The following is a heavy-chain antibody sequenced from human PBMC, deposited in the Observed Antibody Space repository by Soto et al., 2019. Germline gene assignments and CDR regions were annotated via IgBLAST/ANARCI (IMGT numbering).Heavy chain of an antibody. V-gene: IGHV1-18*01. Sequence: ASVKVSCKASGHTFTSYGISWVRQAPGQGLEWMGWISAYNGNTNYAQKLQGRVTMTTDTSTSTAYMELRSLRSDDTAVYYCARDRTNNYYDSSGYPGAYWGQGTLVTVSS. D-gene: IGHD3-22*01. CDR2: ISAYNGNT. CDR1: GHTFTSYG. CDR3: ARDRTNNYYDSSGYPGAY. J-gene: IGHJ4*02.